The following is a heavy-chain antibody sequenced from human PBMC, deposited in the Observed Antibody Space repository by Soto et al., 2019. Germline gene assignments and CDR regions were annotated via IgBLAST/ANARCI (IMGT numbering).Heavy chain of an antibody. J-gene: IGHJ6*02. V-gene: IGHV5-10-1*01. CDR2: IDPSDSYT. Sequence: PRESLKISCKGSVYSFSRYWVSLGRQMSGKGLEWMGRIDPSDSYTNYSPSFQGHVTISADKSISTAYLQWSSLKASDTAMYYCARGSTIEDYYGMDVWGQGTTVTVSS. CDR1: VYSFSRYW. D-gene: IGHD2-2*01. CDR3: ARGSTIEDYYGMDV.